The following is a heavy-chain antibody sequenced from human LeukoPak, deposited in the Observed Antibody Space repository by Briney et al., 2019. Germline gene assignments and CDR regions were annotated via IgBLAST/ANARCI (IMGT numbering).Heavy chain of an antibody. Sequence: PGGSLRLSCAASGFTFSSYGMHWVRQAPGKGLEWVAFIRYDGSNKYYADSVKGRFTISRDNSKNTLYLQMNSLRAEDTAVYYCANSREIGPKRLGQRDYWGQGTLVTVSS. CDR1: GFTFSSYG. CDR2: IRYDGSNK. V-gene: IGHV3-30*02. D-gene: IGHD1-26*01. J-gene: IGHJ4*02. CDR3: ANSREIGPKRLGQRDY.